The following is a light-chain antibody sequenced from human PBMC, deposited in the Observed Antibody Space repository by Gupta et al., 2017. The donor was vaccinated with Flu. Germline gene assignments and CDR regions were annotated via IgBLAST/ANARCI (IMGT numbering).Light chain of an antibody. V-gene: IGKV5-2*01. CDR2: EAT. CDR3: LQHDNFPYT. Sequence: TLTQSPAFLSATPGDKLNISCKAIQNIDDDMNWYQQKPGEATIFIIQEATTLGTGIPARFSGRGYGTDFTLTINNLEAEDAAYYFCLQHDNFPYTFGQGTKLEIK. J-gene: IGKJ2*01. CDR1: QNIDDD.